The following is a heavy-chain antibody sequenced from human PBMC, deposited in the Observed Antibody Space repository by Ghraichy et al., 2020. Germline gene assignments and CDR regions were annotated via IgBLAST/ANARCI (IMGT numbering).Heavy chain of an antibody. Sequence: GGSLRLSCAASGFTFSDYGMNWVRQAPGKGLEWVSSINGGGDDVYYADSVKGRFTISRDNAKNSLYLQMNSLRAEDTAVYYCAKGVAKEAAGPEYWGQGTLVTVSS. J-gene: IGHJ4*02. V-gene: IGHV3-21*01. CDR1: GFTFSDYG. CDR2: INGGGDDV. CDR3: AKGVAKEAAGPEY. D-gene: IGHD6-13*01.